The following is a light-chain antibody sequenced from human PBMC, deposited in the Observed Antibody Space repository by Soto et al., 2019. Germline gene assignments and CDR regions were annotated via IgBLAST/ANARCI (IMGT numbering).Light chain of an antibody. CDR3: QQYDKLPLT. CDR2: AAS. J-gene: IGKJ3*01. CDR1: PDISNY. V-gene: IGKV1-33*01. Sequence: DIQMNQSPSSLSASVGDRVTITCQARPDISNYLNWYQQKPGKAPKLLIYAASKLDTGFPSRFSGSGSATDVTFNISSLQREEIATYYCQQYDKLPLTFGPWTKVDIK.